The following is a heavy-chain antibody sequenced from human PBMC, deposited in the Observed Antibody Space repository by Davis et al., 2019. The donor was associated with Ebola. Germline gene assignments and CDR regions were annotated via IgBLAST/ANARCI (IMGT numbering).Heavy chain of an antibody. D-gene: IGHD5-18*01. CDR1: GDSVSSAG. V-gene: IGHV6-1*01. Sequence: HSQTLSLTCSISGDSVSSAGWNRIRQSPSRGLEWLGRTYYKSKWYNDYAVSVKSRITINPDTSKNQFSLQLNSVTPEDTALYYCARGWLRGGMDVWGEGTTVTVSS. CDR3: ARGWLRGGMDV. CDR2: TYYKSKWYN. J-gene: IGHJ6*04.